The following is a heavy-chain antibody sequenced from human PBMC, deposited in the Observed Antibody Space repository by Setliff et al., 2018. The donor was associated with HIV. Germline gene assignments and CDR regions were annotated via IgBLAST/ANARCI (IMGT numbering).Heavy chain of an antibody. CDR3: ARHGNAAWALVHFDY. CDR1: GGSISSYY. D-gene: IGHD6-6*01. Sequence: PSETLSLTCTVSGGSISSYYWSWIRQPPGKGLEWVGQIYASGNTNYNPSLKSRVTISGDTSKNQFSLKLSSVTAADTAVYYCARHGNAAWALVHFDYWGQGTLVTVSS. J-gene: IGHJ4*02. CDR2: IYASGNT. V-gene: IGHV4-59*08.